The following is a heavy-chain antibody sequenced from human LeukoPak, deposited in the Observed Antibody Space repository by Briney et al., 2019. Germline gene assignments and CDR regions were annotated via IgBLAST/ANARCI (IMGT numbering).Heavy chain of an antibody. D-gene: IGHD6-19*01. Sequence: SETLSLTCAVYGGSFSGYYWSWIRQPPGKGLEWIGEINHSGSTNYNPSLKSRVTISVDTSKNQFSLKLSFVTAADTAVYYCARDPLIAVAGTMNYYGMDVWGKGTTVTVSS. J-gene: IGHJ6*04. CDR3: ARDPLIAVAGTMNYYGMDV. V-gene: IGHV4-34*01. CDR2: INHSGST. CDR1: GGSFSGYY.